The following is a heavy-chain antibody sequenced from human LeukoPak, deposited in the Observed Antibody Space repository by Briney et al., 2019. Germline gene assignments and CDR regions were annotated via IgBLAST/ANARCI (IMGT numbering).Heavy chain of an antibody. J-gene: IGHJ5*02. D-gene: IGHD2-2*01. V-gene: IGHV4-39*01. CDR1: GGSISSSSYY. CDR2: IYYRGST. Sequence: SETLSLTCTVSGGSISSSSYYWGWIRQPPGKGLEWIGSIYYRGSTYYNPSLKSRVTISVDTSKNQFSLKLSSVTAADTAVYYCARHSVVPAAIWFDPWGQGTLVTVSS. CDR3: ARHSVVPAAIWFDP.